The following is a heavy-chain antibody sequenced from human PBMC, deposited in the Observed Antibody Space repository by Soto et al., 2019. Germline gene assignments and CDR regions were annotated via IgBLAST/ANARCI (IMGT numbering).Heavy chain of an antibody. CDR2: MNPNSGNT. Sequence: QVQLVQSGAEVKKPGASVKVSCKASGYTFTSYDINWVRQATGQGLEWMGWMNPNSGNTGYAQKFQGRVTMTRNTYISTAYMELSSLRSEDTAVYYCARSSPNCISTSCYLDYWGQGTLVTVSS. D-gene: IGHD2-2*01. CDR1: GYTFTSYD. J-gene: IGHJ4*02. CDR3: ARSSPNCISTSCYLDY. V-gene: IGHV1-8*01.